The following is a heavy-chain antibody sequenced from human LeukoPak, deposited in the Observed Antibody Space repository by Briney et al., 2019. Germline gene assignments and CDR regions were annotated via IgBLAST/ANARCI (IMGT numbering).Heavy chain of an antibody. Sequence: ASVKVSCKASGYTSTSYDINWVRQATGQGLEWMGWMNPNSGNTGCAQKFQGRVTMTRNTSISTAYMELSSLRSEDTAVYYCARDRGSSWTHYYYYGMDVWGQGATVTVSS. CDR3: ARDRGSSWTHYYYYGMDV. CDR2: MNPNSGNT. CDR1: GYTSTSYD. D-gene: IGHD6-13*01. J-gene: IGHJ6*02. V-gene: IGHV1-8*01.